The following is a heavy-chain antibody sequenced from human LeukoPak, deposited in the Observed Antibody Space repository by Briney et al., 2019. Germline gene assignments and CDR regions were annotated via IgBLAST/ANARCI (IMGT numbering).Heavy chain of an antibody. CDR2: IYSSGGA. Sequence: SETLSLTCTVSGGSISSYYWSWIRQPAGKGLEWIGRIYSSGGADYHPSLKSRVTISVDTSKNQFSLKLSSVTAADTAVYYCARRDYYFDYWGQGTLVTVSS. CDR1: GGSISSYY. CDR3: ARRDYYFDY. V-gene: IGHV4-4*07. J-gene: IGHJ4*02.